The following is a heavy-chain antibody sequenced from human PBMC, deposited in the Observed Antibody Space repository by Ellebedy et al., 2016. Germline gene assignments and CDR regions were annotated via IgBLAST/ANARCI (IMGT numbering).Heavy chain of an antibody. CDR2: ISVYNGNM. CDR3: ASSSSEGAEIKSFDY. J-gene: IGHJ4*02. D-gene: IGHD6-6*01. Sequence: ASVKVSXXASGYTFTNFGISWVRQAPGQGLEWMGWISVYNGNMDYAQKFQGRVTMTTDTSTSTAYMELRSLRSDDTAVYYCASSSSEGAEIKSFDYWGQGTLVTVSS. CDR1: GYTFTNFG. V-gene: IGHV1-18*01.